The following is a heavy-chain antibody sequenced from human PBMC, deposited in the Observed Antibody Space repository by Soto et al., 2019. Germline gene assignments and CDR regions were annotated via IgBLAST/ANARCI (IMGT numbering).Heavy chain of an antibody. J-gene: IGHJ6*02. Sequence: QVQLVQSGAEVKKPGSSVKVSCKASGGTFSSYAISWVRQAPGQGLEWMGGIIPIFGTANYAQKFQGRVTITADESTSTAYMELSSLRSEDTAVYYCATPIHFTVAPNYYYYYGMDVWGQGTTVTVSS. V-gene: IGHV1-69*01. CDR3: ATPIHFTVAPNYYYYYGMDV. CDR1: GGTFSSYA. D-gene: IGHD4-17*01. CDR2: IIPIFGTA.